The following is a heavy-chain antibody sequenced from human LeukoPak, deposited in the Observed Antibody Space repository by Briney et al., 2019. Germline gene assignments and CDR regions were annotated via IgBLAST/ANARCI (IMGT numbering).Heavy chain of an antibody. D-gene: IGHD2-2*01. CDR2: ISAYNGNT. V-gene: IGHV1-18*01. CDR1: GYTFTSYG. Sequence: ASVKVSCKASGYTFTSYGISWVRQAPGQGLEWMGWISAYNGNTNYAQKLQGRVTMTTDTSTSTAYMELRSLRSDDTAVYYCARAYCSTTTCPRGYYHYSVDVRGKGTTVTVSS. CDR3: ARAYCSTTTCPRGYYHYSVDV. J-gene: IGHJ6*03.